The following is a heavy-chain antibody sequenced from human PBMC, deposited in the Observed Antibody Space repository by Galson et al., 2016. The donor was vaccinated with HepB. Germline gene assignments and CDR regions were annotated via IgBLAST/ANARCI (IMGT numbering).Heavy chain of an antibody. D-gene: IGHD2-2*01. Sequence: SVKVSCKAAGSTFTSYGIAWIRQAPGQGLEWMGRVSAYNGKTNYAQRVQDRVTMTTDTFTTTVYMELKSLRLDDKAVYYCAREWFGSSWYNWFDPWGQGTLVTVSS. J-gene: IGHJ5*02. CDR1: GSTFTSYG. CDR3: AREWFGSSWYNWFDP. CDR2: VSAYNGKT. V-gene: IGHV1-18*01.